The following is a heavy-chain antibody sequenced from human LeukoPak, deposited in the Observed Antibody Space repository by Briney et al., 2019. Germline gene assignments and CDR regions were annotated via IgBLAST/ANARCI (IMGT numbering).Heavy chain of an antibody. D-gene: IGHD4-11*01. CDR2: IKYSGST. V-gene: IGHV4-59*01. Sequence: SETLSLTCTVSGGSISSYYWSWIRQPPGKGLEWIGYIKYSGSTNYNPSLKSRVTISVDTSKTQVSLKLSSVTAADTAVYYCARGANSNHPGLDNWGQGTLVTVSS. J-gene: IGHJ4*02. CDR1: GGSISSYY. CDR3: ARGANSNHPGLDN.